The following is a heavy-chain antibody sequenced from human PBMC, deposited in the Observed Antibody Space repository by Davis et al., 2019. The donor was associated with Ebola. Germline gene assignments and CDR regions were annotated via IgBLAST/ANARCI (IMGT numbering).Heavy chain of an antibody. Sequence: MPSETLSLTCNVSGFSITSSYYWGFIRQPPGKGLEWIGSIFHTGSPYYSPSLKSRVTISVDTSKNQFSLRLDSVTDADTAVYYCARDLFSSGYSSDYWGQGTLVTVSA. CDR2: IFHTGSP. V-gene: IGHV4-38-2*02. CDR1: GFSITSSYY. D-gene: IGHD3-3*01. J-gene: IGHJ4*02. CDR3: ARDLFSSGYSSDY.